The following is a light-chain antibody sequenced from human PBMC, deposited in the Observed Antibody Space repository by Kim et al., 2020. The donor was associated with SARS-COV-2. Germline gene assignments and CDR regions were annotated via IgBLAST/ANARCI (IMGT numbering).Light chain of an antibody. Sequence: SYELTQPPSVSVAPGKTARITCGGNNIGSKSVHWYQQKPGQAPVLVVYDDSDRPSGLPERFSGSNSGNTATLTISRVEAGDEADYYCQVWDSSSGVVFGG. CDR3: QVWDSSSGVV. V-gene: IGLV3-21*03. CDR1: NIGSKS. J-gene: IGLJ2*01. CDR2: DDS.